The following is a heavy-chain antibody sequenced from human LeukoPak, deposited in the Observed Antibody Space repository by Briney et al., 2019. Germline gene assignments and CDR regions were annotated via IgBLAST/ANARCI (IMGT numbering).Heavy chain of an antibody. CDR2: INTNTGNP. CDR1: GYTFTSYY. CDR3: ARDDSSSGWYPARDYYYYYMDV. D-gene: IGHD6-19*01. J-gene: IGHJ6*03. Sequence: ASVKVSCKASGYTFTSYYMHWVRQAPGQGLEWMGWINTNTGNPTYAQGFTGRFVFSLDTSVSTAYLQISSLKAEDTAVYYCARDDSSSGWYPARDYYYYYMDVRGKGTTVTVSS. V-gene: IGHV7-4-1*02.